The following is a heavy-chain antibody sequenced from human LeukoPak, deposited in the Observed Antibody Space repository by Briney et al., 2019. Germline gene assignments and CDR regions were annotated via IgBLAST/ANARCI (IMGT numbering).Heavy chain of an antibody. CDR3: ARSRNDVAAASPTDNRFDP. J-gene: IGHJ5*02. D-gene: IGHD1-1*01. V-gene: IGHV5-51*01. Sequence: GESLKISCKGSGYSFSSYWIAWVRQMSGKGLEWMGIIYPGDSDTRYSPSFQGQVTISADKSISTAYVQWISLEASDSAMYYCARSRNDVAAASPTDNRFDPWGQGTLVTVSS. CDR2: IYPGDSDT. CDR1: GYSFSSYW.